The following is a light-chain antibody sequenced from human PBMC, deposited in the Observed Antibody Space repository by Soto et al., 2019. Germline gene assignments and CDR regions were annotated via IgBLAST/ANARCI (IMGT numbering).Light chain of an antibody. CDR2: TAS. Sequence: DIPMTQSPSSLSASVGDRVTITCRASQNINTYLNWYQQRPGQAPQLLIFTASSFQGGVPARFSASGSRTDFTLTISSLQPDDFATYYCQQTSAAPFTFGPGTKVDIK. V-gene: IGKV1-39*01. J-gene: IGKJ3*01. CDR3: QQTSAAPFT. CDR1: QNINTY.